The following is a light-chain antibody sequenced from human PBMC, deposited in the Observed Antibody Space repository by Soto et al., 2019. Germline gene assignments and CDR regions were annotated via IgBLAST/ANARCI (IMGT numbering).Light chain of an antibody. CDR2: WAS. CDR3: QQYYSPPYT. V-gene: IGKV4-1*01. CDR1: QSVLYSSNNKNY. Sequence: DIVMTQSPDSLAVSLGERATINCKSSQSVLYSSNNKNYLGWYQQKPGQTPKLLIYWASTRDSGVPDRFSGRGSGTAFTLSISSLQAADVAVYSCQQYYSPPYTFGQGTRLEIK. J-gene: IGKJ2*01.